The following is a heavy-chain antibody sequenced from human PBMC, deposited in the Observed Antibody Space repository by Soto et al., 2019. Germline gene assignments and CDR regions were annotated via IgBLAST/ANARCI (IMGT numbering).Heavy chain of an antibody. Sequence: PSETLSLTCTVSGGSVSSGSYYWSWIRQPPGKGLEWIGYIYYSGSTNYNSSLKSRVTISVDTSKNQFSLKLSSVTAADTAVYYCAREQTGGLLFDNWGQGTLVTVSS. CDR3: AREQTGGLLFDN. CDR1: GGSVSSGSYY. V-gene: IGHV4-61*01. D-gene: IGHD1-26*01. CDR2: IYYSGST. J-gene: IGHJ4*02.